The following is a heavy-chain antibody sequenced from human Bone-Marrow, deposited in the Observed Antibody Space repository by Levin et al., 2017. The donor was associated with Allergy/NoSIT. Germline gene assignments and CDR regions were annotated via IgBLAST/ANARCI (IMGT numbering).Heavy chain of an antibody. CDR2: ISGGGGGT. J-gene: IGHJ4*02. CDR3: AKGTDYGDIVANYLEN. Sequence: PGGSLRLSCAASGFAFSNSAMSWVRQAPGKGLEWVSTISGGGGGTDDADSVKGRFTISRDNSQNTMYLQMNSLRAEDTAIYYCAKGTDYGDIVANYLENWGRGTLVAVSS. D-gene: IGHD4-17*01. CDR1: GFAFSNSA. V-gene: IGHV3-23*01.